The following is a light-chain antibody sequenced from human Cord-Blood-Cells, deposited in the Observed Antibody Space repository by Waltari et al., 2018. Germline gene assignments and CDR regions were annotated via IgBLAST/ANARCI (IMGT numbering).Light chain of an antibody. J-gene: IGKJ2*03. V-gene: IGKV3-20*01. CDR2: GAS. CDR3: QQYGSSPRYS. CDR1: QSVSSSY. Sequence: EIALTQSPGTLSLSPGERATLSCRASQSVSSSYLAWYQQKPGQAPRLLSYGASSMATGIPDRFSGSGSGTDFTLTISRLEPEDFAVYYCQQYGSSPRYSFGQGTKLEIK.